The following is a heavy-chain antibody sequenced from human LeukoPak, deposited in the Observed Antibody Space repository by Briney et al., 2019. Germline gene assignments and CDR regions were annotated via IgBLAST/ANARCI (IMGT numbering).Heavy chain of an antibody. D-gene: IGHD5-12*01. CDR3: ARDLPKTGYVGALDI. CDR2: MNPNSGGT. V-gene: IGHV1-2*02. Sequence: GASVKVSCKASGYTFTDYYILWVRQAPGQGLEWMGWMNPNSGGTNYGQKFQGRVTMTRDTSISTAYMELNSLTSDDTAVYFCARDLPKTGYVGALDIWGQGTMVTVPS. CDR1: GYTFTDYY. J-gene: IGHJ3*02.